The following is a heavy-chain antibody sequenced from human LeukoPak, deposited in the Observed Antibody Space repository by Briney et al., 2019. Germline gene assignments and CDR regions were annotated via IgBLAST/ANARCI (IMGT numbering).Heavy chain of an antibody. CDR2: ISGSGGST. D-gene: IGHD2-2*02. J-gene: IGHJ3*02. CDR3: ARAYCSTTSCYTYDAFDI. CDR1: GFTFSNYA. Sequence: GGSLRLSCAASGFTFSNYAMSWVRQAPGKGLEWVSAISGSGGSTYYAASVKGRFTISRDNAKNSLYLQMNSLRAEDTAVYYCARAYCSTTSCYTYDAFDIWGQGTMVTVSS. V-gene: IGHV3-23*01.